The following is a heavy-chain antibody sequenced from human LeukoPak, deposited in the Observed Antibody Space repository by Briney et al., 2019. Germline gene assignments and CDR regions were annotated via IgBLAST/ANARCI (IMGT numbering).Heavy chain of an antibody. CDR2: IRYDGSII. D-gene: IGHD3-16*01. Sequence: GGSLRLSCTTSGFTFSSYGMHWVRQAPGKGLEWVTFIRYDGSIITYADSVEGRFTISRDNSKNMLYPQVNSLRTDDTALYYCATDAGGGGWGQGTLVTVSS. CDR1: GFTFSSYG. V-gene: IGHV3-30*02. CDR3: ATDAGGGG. J-gene: IGHJ4*02.